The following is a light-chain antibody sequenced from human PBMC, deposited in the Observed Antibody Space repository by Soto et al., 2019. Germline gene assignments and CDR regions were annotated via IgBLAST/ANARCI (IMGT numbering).Light chain of an antibody. CDR2: EVT. J-gene: IGLJ1*01. CDR3: SSDAGNYNYV. Sequence: QSALTQPPSASGSPGQSVTIPCTGTSSDVGGYDHVSWYQQHPGKAPKLMIYEVTKRPAGVPDRFSGSKSGNTASLTVSGLQGEDEADYYCSSDAGNYNYVFGTGTKLTVL. V-gene: IGLV2-8*01. CDR1: SSDVGGYDH.